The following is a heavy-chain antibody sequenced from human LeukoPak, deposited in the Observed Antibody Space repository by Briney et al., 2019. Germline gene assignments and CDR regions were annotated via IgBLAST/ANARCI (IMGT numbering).Heavy chain of an antibody. CDR1: GFTFNSYA. D-gene: IGHD4-11*01. J-gene: IGHJ4*02. V-gene: IGHV3-23*01. CDR3: AKGWYSNYGFDC. Sequence: GGSLRLSCAASGFTFNSYAMSWVRQAPGKGLEWVSSISGSGGSTYYADSVKGRFTMSRDNSKNTLYLQMNSLRAEDTAVYYCAKGWYSNYGFDCWGQGTLVTVSS. CDR2: ISGSGGST.